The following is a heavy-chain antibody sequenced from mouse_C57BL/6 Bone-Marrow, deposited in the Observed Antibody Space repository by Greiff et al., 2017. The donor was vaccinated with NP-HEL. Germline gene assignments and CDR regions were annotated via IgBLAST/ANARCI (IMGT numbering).Heavy chain of an antibody. Sequence: QVQLQQSGAELVKPGASVKLSCKASGYAFSSYWMTWVKQTPGKGLEWIGQIYPGDGDTTYNGKFKGKATLTADKSSSTAYMQLSSLTSEDSAVYYCARCSALRSPYFDYWGQGTTLTVSA. V-gene: IGHV1-80*01. CDR3: ARCSALRSPYFDY. J-gene: IGHJ2*01. CDR1: GYAFSSYW. CDR2: IYPGDGDT. D-gene: IGHD1-1*01.